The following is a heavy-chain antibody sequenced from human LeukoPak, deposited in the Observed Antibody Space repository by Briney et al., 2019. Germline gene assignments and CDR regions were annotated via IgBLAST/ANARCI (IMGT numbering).Heavy chain of an antibody. D-gene: IGHD3-22*01. CDR3: AREAARDYYDSSVTVH. CDR2: INPNSGGT. J-gene: IGHJ4*02. Sequence: ASVKVPCKASGYTFTGYYMHWVRQAPGQRLEWMGWINPNSGGTNYAQKFQGRVTMTRDTSISTAYMELSRLRSDDTAVYYCAREAARDYYDSSVTVHWGQGTLVTVSS. V-gene: IGHV1-2*02. CDR1: GYTFTGYY.